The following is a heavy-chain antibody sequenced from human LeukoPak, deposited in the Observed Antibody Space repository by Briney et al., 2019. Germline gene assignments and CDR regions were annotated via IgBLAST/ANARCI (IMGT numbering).Heavy chain of an antibody. V-gene: IGHV3-30*03. CDR3: ARHIPRGNNYFDC. D-gene: IGHD1/OR15-1a*01. CDR2: ISYDGKEK. CDR1: GFTFGNYG. Sequence: GRSLRLSCAASGFTFGNYGMHWVRQTPDKGLEWVAVISYDGKEKHYGDSAKGRFSISRDDSKSTLYLQMNSLTSEDTAVYYCARHIPRGNNYFDCWGQGTLVTVSS. J-gene: IGHJ4*02.